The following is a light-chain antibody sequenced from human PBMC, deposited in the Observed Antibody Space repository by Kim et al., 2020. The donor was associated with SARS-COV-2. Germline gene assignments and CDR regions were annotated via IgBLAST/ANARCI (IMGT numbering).Light chain of an antibody. CDR3: CSYTSTNCAV. Sequence: RWITIACAWTNTKVGDEDYVSGDKQHPAKAPKLIIYADPRRPSGVSTPFSASKSANTASLTISGLQAEDEADYYCCSYTSTNCAVFGGGTQLTVL. CDR2: ADP. V-gene: IGLV2-14*03. J-gene: IGLJ2*01. CDR1: NTKVGDEDY.